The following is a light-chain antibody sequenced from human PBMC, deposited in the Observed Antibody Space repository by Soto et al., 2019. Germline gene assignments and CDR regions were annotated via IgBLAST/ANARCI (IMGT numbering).Light chain of an antibody. CDR3: GTWDSSLSALYV. CDR2: ENN. J-gene: IGLJ1*01. CDR1: SSNIGNNY. V-gene: IGLV1-51*02. Sequence: QSGLTQPPSVSAAPGQKVTISCSGSSSNIGNNYVSWYQQLPGTAPKLLIYENNKRPSGIPDRFSGSKSGTSATLGITGLQTGDEADYYCGTWDSSLSALYVFGTGTKLTVL.